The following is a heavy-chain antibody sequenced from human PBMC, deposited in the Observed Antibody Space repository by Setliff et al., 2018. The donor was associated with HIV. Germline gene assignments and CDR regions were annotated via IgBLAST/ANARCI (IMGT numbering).Heavy chain of an antibody. D-gene: IGHD3-10*01. CDR3: ARTVTGGPIMVRAAFDI. CDR1: GGSTSSSSNY. CDR2: MHYSGTA. Sequence: PSETLSLTCTVSGGSTSSSSNYWGWIRQPPGKGLEWIGNMHYSGTAYYNPSLRSRVKISVDTSKNELSLNLRSVTAADTAVYYCARTVTGGPIMVRAAFDIWGQGTMVTVSS. J-gene: IGHJ3*02. V-gene: IGHV4-39*07.